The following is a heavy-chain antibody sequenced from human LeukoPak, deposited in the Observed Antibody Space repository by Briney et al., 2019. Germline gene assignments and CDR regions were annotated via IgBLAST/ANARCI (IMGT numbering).Heavy chain of an antibody. CDR2: ISSSSSYI. Sequence: GGCLRLTCAASGFTFSSYSMNWVRQAPGEGLGWVSSISSSSSYIYYADSVKGRFTISRGNAKNSLYLQMNSLRAEDTAVYYCARDRGYSYGAEGMDVWGQGTTVTVSS. V-gene: IGHV3-21*01. J-gene: IGHJ6*02. CDR3: ARDRGYSYGAEGMDV. D-gene: IGHD5-18*01. CDR1: GFTFSSYS.